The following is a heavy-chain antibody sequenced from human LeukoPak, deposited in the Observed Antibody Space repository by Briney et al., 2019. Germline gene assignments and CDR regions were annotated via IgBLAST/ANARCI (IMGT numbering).Heavy chain of an antibody. D-gene: IGHD3-16*01. J-gene: IGHJ4*02. CDR3: ARAPYWGSSHFDY. CDR1: GGSISSGNYY. Sequence: PSQTLSLTCTVSGGSISSGNYYWSWIRQPAGKGLEWIGRIYTSGSTNYNPSLKSRVTISVDTSKNQFSLKLSSVTAADTAVYYCARAPYWGSSHFDYWGQGTLVTVSS. V-gene: IGHV4-61*02. CDR2: IYTSGST.